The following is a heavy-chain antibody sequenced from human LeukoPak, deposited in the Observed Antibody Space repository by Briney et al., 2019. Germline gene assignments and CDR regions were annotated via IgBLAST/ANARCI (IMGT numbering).Heavy chain of an antibody. V-gene: IGHV3-30*18. D-gene: IGHD2-2*01. CDR3: AKDSTLTGYYYYYYMDV. CDR1: GFTFSSYG. CDR2: ISYDGSNK. Sequence: GGSLRLSCAASGFTFSSYGMHWVRQAPGKGLEWVAVISYDGSNKYYADSVKGRFTISRDNSKNTLYLQMNSLRAEDTAVYYCAKDSTLTGYYYYYYMDVWGKGTTVTVSS. J-gene: IGHJ6*03.